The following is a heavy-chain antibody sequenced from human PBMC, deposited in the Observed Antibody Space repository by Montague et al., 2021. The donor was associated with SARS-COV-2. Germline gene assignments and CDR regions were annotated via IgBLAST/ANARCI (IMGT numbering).Heavy chain of an antibody. J-gene: IGHJ6*02. CDR3: ARGYCSGSGCYYYYGMDV. Sequence: SETLSLTCAVYGRSFSGYYWSWIRQPPGRGLEWIGETNDSGRTNXNPSLKGRVTISVDTSKNQFSLRLSSVTAAETAVYYCARGYCSGSGCYYYYGMDVWGQGTTVTVSS. CDR2: TNDSGRT. D-gene: IGHD2-15*01. CDR1: GRSFSGYY. V-gene: IGHV4-34*01.